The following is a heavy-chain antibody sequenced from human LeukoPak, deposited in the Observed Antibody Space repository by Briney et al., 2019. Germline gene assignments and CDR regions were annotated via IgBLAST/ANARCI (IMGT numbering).Heavy chain of an antibody. Sequence: SSETLSLTCTVSGGSVSSSFYYWGWIRQPPGKGLEWIGSLYYSGSTHYNPSLKGRVTMSVDTSKNQFSLNLSSVTAADTAVFFCASAATFSVDYWGQGTLVTVSS. CDR2: LYYSGST. CDR3: ASAATFSVDY. D-gene: IGHD2-15*01. V-gene: IGHV4-39*01. J-gene: IGHJ4*02. CDR1: GGSVSSSFYY.